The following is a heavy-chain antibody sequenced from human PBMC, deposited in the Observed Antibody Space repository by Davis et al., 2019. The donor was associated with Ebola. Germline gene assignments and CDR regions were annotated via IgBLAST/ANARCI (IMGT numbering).Heavy chain of an antibody. CDR3: AKDNFILFAVESFDY. V-gene: IGHV3-23*01. J-gene: IGHJ4*02. CDR1: GFTFGSFW. D-gene: IGHD6-19*01. Sequence: PGGSLRLSCAASGFTFGSFWMSWVRQSPGKGLEWVSAISGSGGSTYYADSVKGRFTISRDNSKNTLYLQMNSLRAEDTAVYYCAKDNFILFAVESFDYWGQGTLVTVSS. CDR2: ISGSGGST.